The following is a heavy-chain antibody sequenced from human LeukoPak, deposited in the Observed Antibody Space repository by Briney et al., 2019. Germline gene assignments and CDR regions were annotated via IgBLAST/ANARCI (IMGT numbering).Heavy chain of an antibody. CDR1: GFTFSTYG. D-gene: IGHD2-21*01. CDR2: IRSDGSNK. J-gene: IGHJ4*02. Sequence: GGSLRLSCAASGFTFSTYGMHWVRQAPGKGLEWVTFIRSDGSNKYYADSVKGRFTISRDNSKNTLYLQMNSLRAEDTAIYYCAKDLFTTYYFFDYWGQGTLVTVSS. CDR3: AKDLFTTYYFFDY. V-gene: IGHV3-30*02.